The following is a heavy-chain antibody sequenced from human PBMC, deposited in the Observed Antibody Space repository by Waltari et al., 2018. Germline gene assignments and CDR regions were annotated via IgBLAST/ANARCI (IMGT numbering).Heavy chain of an antibody. Sequence: EVRLLESGGGLVQPGGSLRLSCAASGFTFSSYAMTWVGQAPGKGLEWVSTISDSGGSTYYADSVKGRFTISRDNSKITLYLQMSSLRVEDTAIYYCGKLDYDGNGFPNYFDHWGQGTLVTVSS. CDR1: GFTFSSYA. J-gene: IGHJ4*02. CDR2: ISDSGGST. D-gene: IGHD3-22*01. CDR3: GKLDYDGNGFPNYFDH. V-gene: IGHV3-23*01.